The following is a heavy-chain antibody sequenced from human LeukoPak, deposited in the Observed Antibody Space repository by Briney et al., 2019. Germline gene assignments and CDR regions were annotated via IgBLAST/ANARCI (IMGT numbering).Heavy chain of an antibody. Sequence: GGSLRLSCAASGFSFSNYWMSWVRQAPGKGLEWVANIKQDGSEKYYVDSVKGRFTISRDNAKNSLYLQMNSLRAEDTAVYYCARDDSYDSSGMTRWGQGTLVTVSS. CDR3: ARDDSYDSSGMTR. CDR1: GFSFSNYW. CDR2: IKQDGSEK. D-gene: IGHD3-22*01. V-gene: IGHV3-7*01. J-gene: IGHJ4*02.